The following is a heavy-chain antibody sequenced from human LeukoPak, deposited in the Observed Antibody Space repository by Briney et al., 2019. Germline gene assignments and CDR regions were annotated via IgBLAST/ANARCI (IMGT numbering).Heavy chain of an antibody. J-gene: IGHJ5*02. CDR3: ARLTDYYDSSGYYRNYNWFDP. V-gene: IGHV5-51*01. CDR2: VYPGDSST. CDR1: GYSFGNYW. D-gene: IGHD3-22*01. Sequence: ESLKISCRGSGYSFGNYWIAWVRQMPGKGLEWMGIVYPGDSSTKYSPSFQGQVNISVDRSINTAYLQWSSLTASDTAMYYCARLTDYYDSSGYYRNYNWFDPWGQGTLVTVSS.